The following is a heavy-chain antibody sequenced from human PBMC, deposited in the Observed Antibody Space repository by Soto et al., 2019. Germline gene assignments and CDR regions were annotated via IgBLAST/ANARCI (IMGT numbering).Heavy chain of an antibody. Sequence: GGSLRLSCAASGFTFSSYSMNWVRQAPGKGLEWVSYISSSSSTIYYADSVKGRFTISRDNAKNSLYLQMNSLRAEDTAVYYCAREALPTLYSGYEHDAGADYYYYYYMDVWGKGTTVTVSS. CDR1: GFTFSSYS. CDR2: ISSSSSTI. J-gene: IGHJ6*03. D-gene: IGHD5-12*01. V-gene: IGHV3-48*01. CDR3: AREALPTLYSGYEHDAGADYYYYYYMDV.